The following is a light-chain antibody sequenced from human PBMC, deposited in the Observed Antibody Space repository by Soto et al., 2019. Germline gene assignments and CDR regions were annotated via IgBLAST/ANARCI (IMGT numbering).Light chain of an antibody. J-gene: IGKJ1*01. CDR1: QSISSW. CDR2: EAS. CDR3: QPYNRYART. V-gene: IGKV1-5*01. Sequence: QRIQSPCTMSASGGGIDPSSCRASQSISSWLAWYQQKPGKAPKLLIYEASRLESGVPSRFSGIRPRTEYTLTIRILHPYYSATYCYQPYNRYARTYGQGTKVDIK.